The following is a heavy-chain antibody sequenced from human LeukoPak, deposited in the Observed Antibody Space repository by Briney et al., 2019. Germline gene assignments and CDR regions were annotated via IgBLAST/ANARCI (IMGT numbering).Heavy chain of an antibody. Sequence: SETLSLTCTVSGGSISSSVYLWGWIRQPPGKGLEWIGSIYDSGSTYYHSSLRSRVTISVDTSKNQFSLKLSSVTATDTAVYYCARQGKYSSDWPFDYWGQGALVTVSS. CDR1: GGSISSSVYL. CDR3: ARQGKYSSDWPFDY. CDR2: IYDSGST. V-gene: IGHV4-39*01. D-gene: IGHD6-19*01. J-gene: IGHJ4*02.